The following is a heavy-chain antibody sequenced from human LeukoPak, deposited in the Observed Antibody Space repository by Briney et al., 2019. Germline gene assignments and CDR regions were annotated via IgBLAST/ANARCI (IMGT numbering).Heavy chain of an antibody. CDR2: IIPIFGTA. D-gene: IGHD6-13*01. Sequence: ASVTVSCKASGGTFSSYAISWVRQAPGQGLEWMGGIIPIFGTANYAQKFQGRVTITTDESTSTAYMELSSLRSEDTAVYYCARDQVMAPGIAAAGLFDYWGQGTLVTVSS. CDR1: GGTFSSYA. J-gene: IGHJ4*02. CDR3: ARDQVMAPGIAAAGLFDY. V-gene: IGHV1-69*05.